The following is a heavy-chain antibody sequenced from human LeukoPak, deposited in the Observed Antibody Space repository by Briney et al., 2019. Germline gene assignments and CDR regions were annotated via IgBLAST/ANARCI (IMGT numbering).Heavy chain of an antibody. CDR1: GGSISSSSYY. J-gene: IGHJ4*02. CDR2: IYYSGST. CDR3: ARTGWLRHFDY. Sequence: SETLSLTCTVSGGSISSSSYYWGWIRQPPGKGLEWIGSIYYSGSTYYNPSLKSRVTISVDTSKNQFSLKLSSVTAADTAVYYCARTGWLRHFDYWGQGTLVTVSS. V-gene: IGHV4-39*07. D-gene: IGHD5-12*01.